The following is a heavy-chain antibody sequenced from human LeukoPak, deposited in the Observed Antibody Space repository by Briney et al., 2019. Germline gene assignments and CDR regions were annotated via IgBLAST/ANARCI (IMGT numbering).Heavy chain of an antibody. V-gene: IGHV1-2*04. CDR2: INPNSGGT. Sequence: ASVKVSCKASGYTFTGYYIHWVRQAPGQGLEWMGWINPNSGGTNYAQKFQGWVTMTRDTSISTAYMELSRLRSDDTAVYYCARAPEGYFDWLFFDYWGQGTLVTVSS. J-gene: IGHJ4*02. D-gene: IGHD3-9*01. CDR3: ARAPEGYFDWLFFDY. CDR1: GYTFTGYY.